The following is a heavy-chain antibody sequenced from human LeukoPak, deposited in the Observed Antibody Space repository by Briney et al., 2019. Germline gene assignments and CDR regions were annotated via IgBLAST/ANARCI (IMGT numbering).Heavy chain of an antibody. J-gene: IGHJ6*03. V-gene: IGHV4-61*02. CDR1: GGSISSGSYY. D-gene: IGHD2-15*01. CDR2: IYTSGST. Sequence: SETLSLTCTVSGGSISSGSYYWSWIRQPAGKGLEWIGRIYTSGSTNYNPSLKSRVTMSVDTSKNQFSLKLSSVTAADTAVYYCARAAKAAGYYYYYMDVWGKGTTVTVSS. CDR3: ARAAKAAGYYYYYMDV.